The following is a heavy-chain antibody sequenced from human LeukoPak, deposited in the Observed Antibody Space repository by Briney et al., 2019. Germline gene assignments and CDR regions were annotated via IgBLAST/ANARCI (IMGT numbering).Heavy chain of an antibody. V-gene: IGHV1-69*04. Sequence: SVKVSCKASGGTFSSYAISWVRQAPGQGLEWVGRIIPILGIANYAQKFQGRVTITADKSTSTAYMELSSLRSEDTAVYYCASPRDGYNLRGAFDIWGQGTMVTVSS. CDR3: ASPRDGYNLRGAFDI. CDR2: IIPILGIA. D-gene: IGHD5-24*01. CDR1: GGTFSSYA. J-gene: IGHJ3*02.